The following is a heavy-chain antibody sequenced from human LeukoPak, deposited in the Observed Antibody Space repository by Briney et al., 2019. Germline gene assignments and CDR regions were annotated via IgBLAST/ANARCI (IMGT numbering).Heavy chain of an antibody. V-gene: IGHV4-59*08. CDR2: IYYSGST. Sequence: SETLSLTCTVSGGSISSYYWSWIRQPPGKGLEWIGYIYYSGSTNYNPSLKSRVTISVDTSKNQFSLKLSSVSAADTAVYFCARQYSRGGTSFFRRPFDYWGQGTLVTVSS. CDR1: GGSISSYY. D-gene: IGHD5-18*01. CDR3: ARQYSRGGTSFFRRPFDY. J-gene: IGHJ4*02.